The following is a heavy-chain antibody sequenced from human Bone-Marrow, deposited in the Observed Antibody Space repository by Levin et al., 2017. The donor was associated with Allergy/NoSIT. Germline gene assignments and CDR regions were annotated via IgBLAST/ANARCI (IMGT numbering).Heavy chain of an antibody. D-gene: IGHD5-12*01. Sequence: SQTLSLPCGVSGGSVRSDFYSWTWIRQPPGKGLEWIGYISHTGSTYYNPSLKSRVIISVDRSKNQFSLRLSSMTAADTAIYYCARGVGESGYDHYYFGMDVWGQGTTVTVSS. CDR1: GGSVRSDFYS. V-gene: IGHV4-30-2*01. CDR2: ISHTGST. J-gene: IGHJ6*02. CDR3: ARGVGESGYDHYYFGMDV.